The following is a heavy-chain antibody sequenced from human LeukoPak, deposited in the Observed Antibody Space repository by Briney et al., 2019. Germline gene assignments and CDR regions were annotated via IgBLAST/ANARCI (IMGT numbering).Heavy chain of an antibody. V-gene: IGHV3-74*01. D-gene: IGHD2-2*01. J-gene: IGHJ4*02. CDR3: VSFYETN. CDR1: GNYW. Sequence: GGSLRLSCAASGNYWMHWVRQAPGKGLVWVSHVNSDGSWTSHADSVKGRFTISKDNAKNTVYLQMNNLGTEDTAVYYCVSFYETNWGRGTLVTVSS. CDR2: VNSDGSWT.